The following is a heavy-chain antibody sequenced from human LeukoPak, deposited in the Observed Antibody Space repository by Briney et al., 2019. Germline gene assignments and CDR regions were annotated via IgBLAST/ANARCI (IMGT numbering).Heavy chain of an antibody. J-gene: IGHJ6*02. V-gene: IGHV4-59*01. CDR2: IYYSGST. CDR3: ARGYDFWSGYTVNYGMDV. D-gene: IGHD3-3*01. Sequence: SETLSLTCTVSGGSISSYYWSWIRQPPGKGLEWIGYIYYSGSTNYNPSLKSRVTISVDTSKNQFSLKLSSVTAADTAVYYCARGYDFWSGYTVNYGMDVWGQGTTVTVSS. CDR1: GGSISSYY.